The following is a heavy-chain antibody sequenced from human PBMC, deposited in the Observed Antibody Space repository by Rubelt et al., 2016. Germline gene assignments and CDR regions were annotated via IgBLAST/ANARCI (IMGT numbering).Heavy chain of an antibody. V-gene: IGHV3-30*18. CDR2: ISYDGSNK. D-gene: IGHD3-3*01. CDR3: AKTTFGVVILRPKFDY. Sequence: GLEWVAVISYDGSNKYYADSVKGRFTISRDNSKNTLYLQMNSLRAEDTAVYYCAKTTFGVVILRPKFDYWGQGTLVTVSS. J-gene: IGHJ4*02.